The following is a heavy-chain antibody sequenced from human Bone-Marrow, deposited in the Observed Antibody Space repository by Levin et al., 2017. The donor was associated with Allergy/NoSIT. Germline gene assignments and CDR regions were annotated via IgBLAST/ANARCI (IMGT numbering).Heavy chain of an antibody. J-gene: IGHJ6*02. CDR1: GYTFTSYD. CDR2: MNPNSGNT. D-gene: IGHD1-26*01. Sequence: ASVKVSCKASGYTFTSYDINWVRQATGQGLEWMGWMNPNSGNTGYAQKFQGRVTMTRNTSISTAYMELSSLRSEDTAVYYCARDLVGAPSDYYYGMDVWGQGTTVTVSS. V-gene: IGHV1-8*01. CDR3: ARDLVGAPSDYYYGMDV.